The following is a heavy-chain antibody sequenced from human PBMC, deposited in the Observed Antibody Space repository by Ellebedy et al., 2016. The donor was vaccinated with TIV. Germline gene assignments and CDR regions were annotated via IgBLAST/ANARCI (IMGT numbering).Heavy chain of an antibody. Sequence: PGGSLRLSCAASGFAFSSHDMSWVRQAPGKGLEWVSTISGGGGATYYADSVKGRFTVSRDIYTNSVYLQMSSLRAEDTAVYYCARNPYSYGIYYFDYWGRGTLVTVSS. D-gene: IGHD5-18*01. CDR1: GFAFSSHD. J-gene: IGHJ4*02. CDR2: ISGGGGAT. CDR3: ARNPYSYGIYYFDY. V-gene: IGHV3-23*01.